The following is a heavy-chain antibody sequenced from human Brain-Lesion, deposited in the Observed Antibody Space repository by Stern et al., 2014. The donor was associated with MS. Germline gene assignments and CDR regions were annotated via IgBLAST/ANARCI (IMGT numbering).Heavy chain of an antibody. Sequence: QVQLVESGPGLVKPSETLSLTCTVSGGSISSSSYYWGWIRQPPGKGLEWIGSIYYRGSTYYNPSLKSRVTISMDTSKNQLSLRLSSVTAADTAVYFCAKLWLGELPESPFDYWGQGTLVTVSS. J-gene: IGHJ4*02. V-gene: IGHV4-39*01. CDR3: AKLWLGELPESPFDY. CDR2: IYYRGST. D-gene: IGHD3-10*01. CDR1: GGSISSSSYY.